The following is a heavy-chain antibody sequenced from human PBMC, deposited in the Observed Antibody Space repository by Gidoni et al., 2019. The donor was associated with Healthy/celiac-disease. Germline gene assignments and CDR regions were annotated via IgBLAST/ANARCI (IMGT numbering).Heavy chain of an antibody. Sequence: QVQLQESGPGLVKPSETLSLTCAVSGYSISSGYYWGWIRQPPGKGLEWIGSIYHSGSTYYNPSLKSRVTISVDTSKNQFSLKLSSVTAADTAVYYCARDPMITFGGVMAYPALFDYWGQGTLVTVSS. D-gene: IGHD3-16*01. CDR2: IYHSGST. J-gene: IGHJ4*02. CDR3: ARDPMITFGGVMAYPALFDY. V-gene: IGHV4-38-2*02. CDR1: GYSISSGYY.